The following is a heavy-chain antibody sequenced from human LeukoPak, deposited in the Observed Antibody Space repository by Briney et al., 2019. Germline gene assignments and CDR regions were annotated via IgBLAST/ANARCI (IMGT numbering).Heavy chain of an antibody. J-gene: IGHJ5*02. CDR2: ISGYIGST. V-gene: IGHV1-18*01. CDR3: ARLRLGELSLGFDP. Sequence: ASVKVSCKASGYTFTSYGISWVRQAPGQGLQWMGWISGYIGSTNYARKFQGRVSMTTDTSTSTVYMELRSLRSDDTAVYYCARLRLGELSLGFDPWGQGTLVTVSS. D-gene: IGHD3-16*02. CDR1: GYTFTSYG.